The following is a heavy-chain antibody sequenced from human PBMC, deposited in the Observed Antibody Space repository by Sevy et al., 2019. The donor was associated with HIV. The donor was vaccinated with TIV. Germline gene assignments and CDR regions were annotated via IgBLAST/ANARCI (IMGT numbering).Heavy chain of an antibody. J-gene: IGHJ4*02. CDR2: MGPNSDNT. V-gene: IGHV1-8*01. D-gene: IGHD7-27*01. Sequence: ASVKVSCKASGYTFSSYDINWVRQATGQGLEWMGWMGPNSDNTGYGQKFQGRVTMTRNTSISTAYMELSSLRSEDTAVYYCARGRLTGIGFDYWGQGTLVTVSS. CDR1: GYTFSSYD. CDR3: ARGRLTGIGFDY.